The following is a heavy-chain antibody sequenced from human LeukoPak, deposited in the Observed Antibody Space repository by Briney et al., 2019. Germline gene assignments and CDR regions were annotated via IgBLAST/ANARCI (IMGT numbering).Heavy chain of an antibody. D-gene: IGHD3-22*01. CDR2: INHSGST. Sequence: PSETLSLTCAVYGGSFSGYYWSWIRQPPGKGLEWIGEINHSGSTNYNPSLKSRVTISVDTSKNQFSLKLSSVTATDTAVYYCARGPSQYYYDSSGYYELTIFDYWGQGTLVTVSS. CDR1: GGSFSGYY. J-gene: IGHJ4*02. V-gene: IGHV4-34*01. CDR3: ARGPSQYYYDSSGYYELTIFDY.